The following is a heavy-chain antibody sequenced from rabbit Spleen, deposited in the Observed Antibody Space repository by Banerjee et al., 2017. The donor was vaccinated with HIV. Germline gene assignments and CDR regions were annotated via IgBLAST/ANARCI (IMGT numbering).Heavy chain of an antibody. J-gene: IGHJ4*01. CDR3: ARETSSGWGVVSYYFNL. V-gene: IGHV1S40*01. CDR2: IYAGSSVDT. D-gene: IGHD4-1*01. Sequence: QSLEESGGDLVKPGASLTLTCTASGFSFSSRYYMCWVRQAPGKGLEWIACIYAGSSVDTYYASWAKGRFTISKTSSTTVTLQMTSLTAADTATYFCARETSSGWGVVSYYFNLWGPGTLVTVS. CDR1: GFSFSSRYY.